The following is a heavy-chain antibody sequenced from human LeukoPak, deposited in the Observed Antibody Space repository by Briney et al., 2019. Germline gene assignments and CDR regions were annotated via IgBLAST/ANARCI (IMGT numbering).Heavy chain of an antibody. CDR2: INSDGSST. Sequence: GGSLRLSCAASGFTFSIYWVHWVRHAPGKGLVWVSSINSDGSSTSYADSVKGRFTISRDNAKNTLYLQMNTLRAEDTAVYYCAKRASGSGTSLYYFDYWGQGTLVTVSS. V-gene: IGHV3-74*01. CDR1: GFTFSIYW. D-gene: IGHD3-10*01. CDR3: AKRASGSGTSLYYFDY. J-gene: IGHJ4*02.